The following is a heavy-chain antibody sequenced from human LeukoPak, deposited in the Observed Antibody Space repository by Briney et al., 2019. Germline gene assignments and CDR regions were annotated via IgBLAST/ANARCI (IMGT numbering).Heavy chain of an antibody. CDR3: ARDPKNASGWLWYSDL. D-gene: IGHD6-19*01. V-gene: IGHV3-11*01. CDR1: GFSFDEYH. J-gene: IGHJ2*01. CDR2: ISHSGSTI. Sequence: PGGSLRLSCEASGFSFDEYHMSWIRQAPGKGLEGVSYISHSGSTIYYADSVKGRFTISRDNAKNSVFLQMNSLRAEDTALYYCARDPKNASGWLWYSDLWGRGTLVVVSS.